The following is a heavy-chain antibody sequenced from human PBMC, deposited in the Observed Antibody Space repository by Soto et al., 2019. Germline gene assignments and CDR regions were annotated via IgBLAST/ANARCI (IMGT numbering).Heavy chain of an antibody. D-gene: IGHD2-15*01. CDR3: ARVRCSGGSCYSGYDY. Sequence: QVQLQESGPGLVKPSQTLSLTCTVSGGSISSGDYYWSWIRQPPGKGLEWIGYIYYSGSTYYNPSLKSRVTISVDTYKNQFSLKLSSVTAADTAVYYCARVRCSGGSCYSGYDYWGQGTLVTVSS. CDR2: IYYSGST. CDR1: GGSISSGDYY. V-gene: IGHV4-30-4*01. J-gene: IGHJ4*02.